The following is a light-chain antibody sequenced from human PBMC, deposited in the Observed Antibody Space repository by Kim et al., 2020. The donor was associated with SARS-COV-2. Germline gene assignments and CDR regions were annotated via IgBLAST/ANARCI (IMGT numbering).Light chain of an antibody. J-gene: IGLJ3*02. V-gene: IGLV6-57*01. CDR2: EDN. CDR3: QSYDSSNPNWV. CDR1: SGSIASNY. Sequence: TVTISCTPSSGSIASNYVQWYQQRPGSSPTTVIYEDNQRPSGVPDRFSGSIDSSSNSASLTISGLKTEDEADYYCQSYDSSNPNWVFGGGTQLTVL.